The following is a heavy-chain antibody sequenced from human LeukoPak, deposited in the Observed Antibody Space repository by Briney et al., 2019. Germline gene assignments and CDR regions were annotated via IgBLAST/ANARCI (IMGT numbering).Heavy chain of an antibody. CDR1: GFTFSSYA. V-gene: IGHV3-30-3*01. D-gene: IGHD4-17*01. CDR3: GRDSREVYGDYLPYYFDY. J-gene: IGHJ4*02. Sequence: GRSLRLSCAASGFTFSSYAMHWVRQAPGKGLEWVAVISYDGSNKYYADSVKGRFTISRDNSKNTLYLQMNSLRAEDTAVYYCGRDSREVYGDYLPYYFDYWGQGTLVTVSS. CDR2: ISYDGSNK.